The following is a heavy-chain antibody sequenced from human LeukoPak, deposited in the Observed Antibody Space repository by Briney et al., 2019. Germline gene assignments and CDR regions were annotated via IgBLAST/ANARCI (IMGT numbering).Heavy chain of an antibody. D-gene: IGHD3-10*01. V-gene: IGHV4-61*01. Sequence: SETLSLTCTVSGGSVSSGSYYWSWIRQPPGKGLEWIGYIYYSGSTNYNPSLKSRVTISVDTSKNQFSLKLSSVTAADTAVYYCARGTSIWFGEYNWFVPWGQGTLVTVSS. CDR2: IYYSGST. CDR3: ARGTSIWFGEYNWFVP. J-gene: IGHJ5*02. CDR1: GGSVSSGSYY.